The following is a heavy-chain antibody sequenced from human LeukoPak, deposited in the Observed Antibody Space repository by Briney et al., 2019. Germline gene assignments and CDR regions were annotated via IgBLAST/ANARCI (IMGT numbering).Heavy chain of an antibody. J-gene: IGHJ4*02. CDR3: GRAFPPLRTSSAGDL. CDR2: ISGLSSHI. CDR1: GFTLSDYD. Sequence: GGSLRLSCSASGFTLSDYDMTSVSQAPGKGLELVSSISGLSSHIYYGDSVKGRFSSYRDSAKNSLYLQMNSLGDEDTAVYYCGRAFPPLRTSSAGDLWGQGTLVSVSS. D-gene: IGHD3-16*01. V-gene: IGHV3-21*01.